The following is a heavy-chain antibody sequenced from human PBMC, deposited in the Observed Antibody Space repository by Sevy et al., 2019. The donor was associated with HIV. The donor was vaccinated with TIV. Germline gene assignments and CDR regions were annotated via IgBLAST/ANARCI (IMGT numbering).Heavy chain of an antibody. CDR2: IYYNGHI. D-gene: IGHD1-26*01. CDR3: AGENAWGRGYS. V-gene: IGHV4-59*08. J-gene: IGHJ4*02. CDR1: GGSITSLY. Sequence: SETLSLTCTVSGGSITSLYWNWIRQPPGKGLEWIANIYYNGHINYNPSLTIRVTLSLDTSKNQFSRRLSSVTAADTAMYYCAGENAWGRGYSWGQGTLVTVSS.